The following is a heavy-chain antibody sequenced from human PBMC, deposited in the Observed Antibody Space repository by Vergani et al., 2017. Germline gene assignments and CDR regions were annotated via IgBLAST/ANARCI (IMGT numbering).Heavy chain of an antibody. V-gene: IGHV4-59*01. Sequence: QVQLQESGPGLVKPSETLSLTCTVSGGSISSYYWSWIRQPPGKGLEWIGYIYYSGSTNYNPSLKSRVTISVDTSKNQFSLKLSSVTAADTAVYYCARSTTYYDLWSGRRSPNWFDPWGQGTLVTVSS. CDR3: ARSTTYYDLWSGRRSPNWFDP. J-gene: IGHJ5*02. D-gene: IGHD3-3*01. CDR1: GGSISSYY. CDR2: IYYSGST.